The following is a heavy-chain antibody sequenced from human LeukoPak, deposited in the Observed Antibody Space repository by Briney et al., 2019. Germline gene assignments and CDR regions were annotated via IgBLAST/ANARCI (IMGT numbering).Heavy chain of an antibody. V-gene: IGHV3-30*18. J-gene: IGHJ6*02. CDR2: ISYDGSNK. Sequence: GGSLRLSCAASGFTFSSYGMPWVRQAPGKGLEWVAVISYDGSNKYYADSVKGRFTISRDNSKNTLYLQMNSLRAEDTAVYYCAKRAVAENYYYYGMDVWGQGITVTVSS. CDR3: AKRAVAENYYYYGMDV. D-gene: IGHD6-19*01. CDR1: GFTFSSYG.